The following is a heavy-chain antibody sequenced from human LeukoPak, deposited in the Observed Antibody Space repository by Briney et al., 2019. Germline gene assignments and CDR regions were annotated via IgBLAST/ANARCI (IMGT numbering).Heavy chain of an antibody. CDR1: GGSISSGGYY. J-gene: IGHJ3*02. D-gene: IGHD3-22*01. CDR3: ARFYDSSGYYYSRAFDI. V-gene: IGHV4-31*03. CDR2: IYYSGST. Sequence: SETLSLTCTVSGGSISSGGYYWSWIRQHPGKGLEWIGYIYYSGSTYYNPSLKSRVTISVGTSKNQFSLKLSSVTAADTAVYYCARFYDSSGYYYSRAFDIWGQGTMVTVSS.